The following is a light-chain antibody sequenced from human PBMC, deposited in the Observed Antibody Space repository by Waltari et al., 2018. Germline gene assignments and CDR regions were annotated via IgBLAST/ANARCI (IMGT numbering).Light chain of an antibody. CDR3: QQYKRPPWT. J-gene: IGKJ1*01. CDR2: KAI. Sequence: DIQMTQSPSTLSASVGDRVTITCRATESINAWLAWYQQKPGKAPKLLIYKAINLESGVPSRFSGSGSGTEFTLSISSLQPDDFATYYCQQYKRPPWTFGQGTKVDIK. CDR1: ESINAW. V-gene: IGKV1-5*03.